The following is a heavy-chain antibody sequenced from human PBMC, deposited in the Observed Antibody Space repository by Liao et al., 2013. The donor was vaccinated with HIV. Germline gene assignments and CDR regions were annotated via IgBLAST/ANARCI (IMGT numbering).Heavy chain of an antibody. CDR2: ISGTGIT. J-gene: IGHJ4*02. D-gene: IGHD3-16*01. Sequence: QVQLQESGPGLVKPSQTLSLACTVSGGSISSGSYYWTWIRQPAGRGLEYIGRISGTGITNYSPSLESRVTISADTSKNQFSLRLTSVTAADTAVYYCARLQRWGLGYLDFWGQGTLVTVSS. CDR3: ARLQRWGLGYLDF. V-gene: IGHV4-61*02. CDR1: GGSISSGSYY.